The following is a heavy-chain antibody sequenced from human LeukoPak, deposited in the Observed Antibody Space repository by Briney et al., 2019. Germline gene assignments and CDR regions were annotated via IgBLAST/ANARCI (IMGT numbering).Heavy chain of an antibody. CDR2: SYYSGST. J-gene: IGHJ4*02. CDR3: ARGPYWTISARPMDH. Sequence: SGALFLPFTVAGGSITSSSYCWGWIRPPPGKGVEGIGNSYYSGSTNYNPSLKSRVTISLDTSKNQFSLKLSSVTAADTAVYYCARGPYWTISARPMDHWGQGTLVTVSS. V-gene: IGHV4-39*07. CDR1: GGSITSSSYC. D-gene: IGHD6-6*01.